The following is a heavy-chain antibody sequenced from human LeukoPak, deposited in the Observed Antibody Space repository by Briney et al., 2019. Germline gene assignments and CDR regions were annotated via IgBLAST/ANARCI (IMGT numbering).Heavy chain of an antibody. V-gene: IGHV1-69*13. CDR3: ARDTRPFAGFDP. D-gene: IGHD3-3*02. J-gene: IGHJ5*02. CDR2: IIPIVGTA. Sequence: ASVKVSCKASGGTFSSYAISWVRQAPGQGLEWMGGIIPIVGTANYAQKFQGRVTITADESTSTAYMELSSLRSEDTAVYYCARDTRPFAGFDPWGQGTLVTVSS. CDR1: GGTFSSYA.